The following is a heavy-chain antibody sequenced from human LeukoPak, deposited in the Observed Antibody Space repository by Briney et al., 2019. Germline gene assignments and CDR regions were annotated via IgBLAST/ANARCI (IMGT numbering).Heavy chain of an antibody. CDR1: GFTFSSYA. CDR2: ISGSGGST. D-gene: IGHD4-11*01. J-gene: IGHJ5*02. Sequence: GGSLRLSCAASGFTFSSYAMSWVRQAPGKGLEWVSAISGSGGSTYYADSVKGRFTISRDNSKNPLYLQMNSLRAEDTAVYYCAKAATVTTLYNWFDPWGQGTLVTVSS. V-gene: IGHV3-23*01. CDR3: AKAATVTTLYNWFDP.